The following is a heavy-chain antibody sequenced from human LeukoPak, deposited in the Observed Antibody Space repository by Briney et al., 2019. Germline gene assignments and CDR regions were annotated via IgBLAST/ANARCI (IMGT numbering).Heavy chain of an antibody. CDR3: AKDRGLTGDLRGFDY. CDR2: IRYDGSNK. CDR1: GFTFSSYG. V-gene: IGHV3-30*02. Sequence: PGGSLRRSCAASGFTFSSYGMHWVRQAPGKGLEWVAFIRYDGSNKYCADSVKGRFTISRDNSKNTLYLQMNSLRAEDTAVYYCAKDRGLTGDLRGFDYWGQGTLVTVSS. J-gene: IGHJ4*02. D-gene: IGHD7-27*01.